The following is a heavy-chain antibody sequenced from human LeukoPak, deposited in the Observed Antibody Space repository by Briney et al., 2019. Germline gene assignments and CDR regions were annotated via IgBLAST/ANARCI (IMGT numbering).Heavy chain of an antibody. CDR2: INHSGST. CDR1: GGSFSGYY. J-gene: IGHJ2*01. V-gene: IGHV4-34*01. D-gene: IGHD3-22*01. Sequence: PSETLSLTCAVYGGSFSGYYWSWIRQPPGKGLEWIGEINHSGSTNYNPSLKSRVTISVDTSKNQFSLKLSSVTAADTAVYYCARLRNSKGGHYYETSAYYRRRYWYFDLWGRGTLVTVSS. CDR3: ARLRNSKGGHYYETSAYYRRRYWYFDL.